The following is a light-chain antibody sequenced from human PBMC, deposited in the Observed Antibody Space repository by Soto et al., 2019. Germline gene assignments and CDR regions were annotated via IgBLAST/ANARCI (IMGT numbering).Light chain of an antibody. CDR2: GAS. J-gene: IGKJ1*01. V-gene: IGKV3-15*01. Sequence: VVTQSPATLSVFPGETATLSCRASQSVSSDLAWYQQRPGQAPRLLIYGASTRATGIPARFRGSGSGTEFRLTINSLQSKDFATYYCQQYNTWHPKMAFGRGTKVDIK. CDR3: QQYNTWHPKMA. CDR1: QSVSSD.